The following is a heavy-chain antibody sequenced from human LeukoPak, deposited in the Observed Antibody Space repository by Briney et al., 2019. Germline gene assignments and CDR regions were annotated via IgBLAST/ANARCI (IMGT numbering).Heavy chain of an antibody. V-gene: IGHV1-2*02. J-gene: IGHJ5*02. CDR2: INPNSGGT. D-gene: IGHD3-22*01. CDR3: ARSARITMIVVVREDWFDP. Sequence: ASVKVSCKASGYTFTGYYMHWVRQAPGQGLEWMGWINPNSGGTNYAQKFQGRVTMTRDTSISTAYMELSRLRSDDTAVYYCARSARITMIVVVREDWFDPWGQGTLVTVSS. CDR1: GYTFTGYY.